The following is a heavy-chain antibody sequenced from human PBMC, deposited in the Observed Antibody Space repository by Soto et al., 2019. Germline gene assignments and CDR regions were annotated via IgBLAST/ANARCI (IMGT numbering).Heavy chain of an antibody. J-gene: IGHJ4*02. CDR2: IYHSGST. D-gene: IGHD2-15*01. CDR3: ARVTDEGYCSGGSCYPTYYFDY. V-gene: IGHV4-4*02. CDR1: SGSISSSNW. Sequence: TSETLSLTCAVSSGSISSSNWWGWVRQPPRKGLEWIGEIYHSGSTNYNPSLKSRVTISVDKSKNQFSLKLSSVTAADTAVYYCARVTDEGYCSGGSCYPTYYFDYWGQGTLVTVSS.